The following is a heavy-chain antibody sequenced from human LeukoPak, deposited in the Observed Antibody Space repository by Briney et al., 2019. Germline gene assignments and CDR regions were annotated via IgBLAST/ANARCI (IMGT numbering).Heavy chain of an antibody. J-gene: IGHJ4*02. CDR2: IYHSGST. D-gene: IGHD2-15*01. CDR1: GYSISSGYY. V-gene: IGHV4-38-2*02. Sequence: SETLSLTCTVSGYSISSGYYWGWIRQPPGKGLEWIGSIYHSGSTYYNPSLKSRVTISVDTSKNQFSLKLSSVTAADTAVYYCARNELYCTGGSCYLAYFDYWGQGTLVTVSS. CDR3: ARNELYCTGGSCYLAYFDY.